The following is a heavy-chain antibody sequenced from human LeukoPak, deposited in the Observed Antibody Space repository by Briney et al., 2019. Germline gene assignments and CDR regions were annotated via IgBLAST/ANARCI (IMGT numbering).Heavy chain of an antibody. CDR2: IYHSGTT. CDR3: ARDSGGGAGVYFDY. Sequence: SETLSLTCTVSGYSISSGFYWGWIRQPPGKGLEWIGSIYHSGTTYYNPSLKSRVTMSVDTSKNQFSLKLSSVTAADTAVYYCARDSGGGAGVYFDYWGQGTLVTVSS. J-gene: IGHJ4*02. CDR1: GYSISSGFY. V-gene: IGHV4-38-2*02. D-gene: IGHD2-21*01.